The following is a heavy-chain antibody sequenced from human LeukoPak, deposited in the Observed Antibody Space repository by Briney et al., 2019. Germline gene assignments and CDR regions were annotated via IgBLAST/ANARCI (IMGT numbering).Heavy chain of an antibody. V-gene: IGHV3-23*01. J-gene: IGHJ4*02. Sequence: GGSLRLSCAASGFTFSSYAMSWVRQAPGKGLEWVSAISGSGGSTYYADSVKGRFTISRDNSKNTLYLQMNSLRAEDTAVYYCANSEYSSSWYQAAKAPLIDYWGQGTLVTVSS. CDR2: ISGSGGST. D-gene: IGHD6-13*01. CDR1: GFTFSSYA. CDR3: ANSEYSSSWYQAAKAPLIDY.